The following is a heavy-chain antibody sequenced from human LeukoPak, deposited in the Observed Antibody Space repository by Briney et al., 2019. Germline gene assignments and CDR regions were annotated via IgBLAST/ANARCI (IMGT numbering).Heavy chain of an antibody. CDR3: ARGNSVQQLVLYYYYYYYMDV. V-gene: IGHV1-8*03. CDR2: MNPNSGNT. D-gene: IGHD6-13*01. CDR1: GYTFTSYD. Sequence: ASVKVSCKASGYTFTSYDINWVRQATGQGLEWMGWMNPNSGNTGYAQKFQGRVTITRNTSISTAYMELSSLRSEDTAVYYRARGNSVQQLVLYYYYYYYMDVWGKGTTVTVSS. J-gene: IGHJ6*03.